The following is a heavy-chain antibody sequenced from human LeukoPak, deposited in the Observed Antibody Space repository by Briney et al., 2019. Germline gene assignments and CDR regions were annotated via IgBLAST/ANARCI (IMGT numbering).Heavy chain of an antibody. CDR3: AKGLGGYFDY. CDR2: ISGSGGST. Sequence: TGGSLRLSCAASGFTFSSYAMSWVRQAPGKGLKWVSAISGSGGSTYYADSVKGRFTISRDNSKNTLYLQMNSLRAEDTAVYYCAKGLGGYFDYWGQGTLVTVSS. CDR1: GFTFSSYA. D-gene: IGHD3-16*01. J-gene: IGHJ4*02. V-gene: IGHV3-23*01.